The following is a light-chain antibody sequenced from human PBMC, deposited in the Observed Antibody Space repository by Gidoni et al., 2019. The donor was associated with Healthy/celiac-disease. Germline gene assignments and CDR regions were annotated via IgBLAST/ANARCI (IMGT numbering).Light chain of an antibody. J-gene: IGKJ2*04. CDR3: QPYGSSPRS. CDR2: GAS. V-gene: IGKV3-20*01. Sequence: EIVLPQSPGTLSLSPGERATLSCRASQSLSSSYLAWYKQKPGQAPRLLIYGASSRATGIPDRFSGSGSGTDFTLTISRLVPEDFAVYYCQPYGSSPRSFGQGTKLDIK. CDR1: QSLSSSY.